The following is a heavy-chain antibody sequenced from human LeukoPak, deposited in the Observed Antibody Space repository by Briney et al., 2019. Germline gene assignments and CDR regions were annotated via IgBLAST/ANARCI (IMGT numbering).Heavy chain of an antibody. J-gene: IGHJ4*02. CDR2: INHSGST. V-gene: IGHV4-34*01. D-gene: IGHD3-22*01. Sequence: SETLSLTCAVYGGSFSGYYWSWIRQPPGKGLEWIGEINHSGSTNYNPSLKSRVAISVDTSKNQFSLKLSSVTAADTAVYYCARLQVLYDTKFDYWGQGTLVTVSS. CDR1: GGSFSGYY. CDR3: ARLQVLYDTKFDY.